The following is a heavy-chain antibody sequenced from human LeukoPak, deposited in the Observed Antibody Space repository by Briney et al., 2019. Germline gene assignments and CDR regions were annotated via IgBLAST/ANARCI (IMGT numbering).Heavy chain of an antibody. CDR1: GFTFSSYD. Sequence: GGSLRLSCAASGFTFSSYDMKWLRQAPGKGLEWVSYISTMSSTKYYADSVKGRFTISRDNAKNSLYLQMNRLRDEDTAVYYWARGNIRYYNYYYSGYWGQGTLVTVSS. V-gene: IGHV3-48*02. CDR3: ARGNIRYYNYYYSGY. CDR2: ISTMSSTK. D-gene: IGHD1-1*01. J-gene: IGHJ4*02.